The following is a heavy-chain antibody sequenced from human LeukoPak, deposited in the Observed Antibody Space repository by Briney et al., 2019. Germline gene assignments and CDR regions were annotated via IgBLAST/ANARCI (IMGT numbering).Heavy chain of an antibody. CDR2: IRSKASGGTT. CDR1: GFTFSSYD. D-gene: IGHD6-19*01. CDR3: SSDYSSGWYYFDY. J-gene: IGHJ4*02. V-gene: IGHV3-49*04. Sequence: PGGSLILSCAASGFTFSSYDMNWVRQAPGKGLEWVGYIRSKASGGTTEYAASVKGRFSISRDDSKSIAYLQMNSLKTEDTAVYYCSSDYSSGWYYFDYWGQGTLVTVSS.